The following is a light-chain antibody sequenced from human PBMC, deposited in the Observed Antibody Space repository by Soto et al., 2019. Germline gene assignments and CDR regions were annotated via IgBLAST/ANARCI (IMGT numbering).Light chain of an antibody. CDR3: QLRT. J-gene: IGKJ2*01. V-gene: IGKV3-11*01. Sequence: VLTQSPATLSLSPGERATLPCKACQRISGLLAWYQQKPGQAPRLLIYDVSKRAAGIPARFSGGGSGTDFTLTISNLDPEDFAVYYCQLRTFGPGTKLEIK. CDR2: DVS. CDR1: QRISGL.